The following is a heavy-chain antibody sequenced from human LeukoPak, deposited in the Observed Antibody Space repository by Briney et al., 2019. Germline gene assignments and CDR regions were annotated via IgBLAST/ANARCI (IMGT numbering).Heavy chain of an antibody. CDR3: VTLPNWGSNFEN. D-gene: IGHD7-27*01. CDR1: GYNFNIFL. Sequence: GESLKISCQCFGYNFNIFLISLVRQMPGKALEWVGFIHPGDSETRYNPSRQGQVTLSVDKSTNTAYLQWTSLKASDAGIYYCVTLPNWGSNFENWGQGTRVTVSS. CDR2: IHPGDSET. J-gene: IGHJ4*02. V-gene: IGHV5-51*01.